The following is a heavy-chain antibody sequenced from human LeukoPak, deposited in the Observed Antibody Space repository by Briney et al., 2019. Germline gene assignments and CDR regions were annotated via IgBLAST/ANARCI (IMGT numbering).Heavy chain of an antibody. D-gene: IGHD3-3*01. V-gene: IGHV3-74*01. Sequence: GGSLRLSCVASGFTFTNYGMMWVRQAPGKGLVWVSRINSDGSSTSYADSVKGRFTISRDNAKNTLYLQMNSLRAEDTAVYYCARFWSGYYYWGQGTLVTVSS. J-gene: IGHJ4*02. CDR3: ARFWSGYYY. CDR1: GFTFTNYG. CDR2: INSDGSST.